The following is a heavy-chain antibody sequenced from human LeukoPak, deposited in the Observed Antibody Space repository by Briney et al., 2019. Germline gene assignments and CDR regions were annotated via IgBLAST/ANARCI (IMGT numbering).Heavy chain of an antibody. CDR1: GFPFNTYG. J-gene: IGHJ3*02. CDR3: ASAAGAFDM. D-gene: IGHD6-13*01. Sequence: GGSLRLSCAASGFPFNTYGMQGLRQAPGKGLEWVAVIWSDSSHKYFVDSMKGRCTISRDNSKNMVYLQMNSLRVEDTAISYCASAAGAFDMWGQGTLVTVSS. CDR2: IWSDSSHK. V-gene: IGHV3-33*01.